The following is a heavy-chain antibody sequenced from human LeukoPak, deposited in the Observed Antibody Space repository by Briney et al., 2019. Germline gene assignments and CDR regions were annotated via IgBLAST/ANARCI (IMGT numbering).Heavy chain of an antibody. CDR1: GGSISSSSYY. Sequence: SETLSLTCTVSGGSISSSSYYWGWLRQPPGKGLEWIASIYYSGSTYYNPSLKSRVTISVDTSKNQFSLKLSSVTAADTAVYYCARRTNWVTNFDYWGQGTLVTVSS. CDR3: ARRTNWVTNFDY. CDR2: IYYSGST. V-gene: IGHV4-39*01. J-gene: IGHJ4*02. D-gene: IGHD7-27*01.